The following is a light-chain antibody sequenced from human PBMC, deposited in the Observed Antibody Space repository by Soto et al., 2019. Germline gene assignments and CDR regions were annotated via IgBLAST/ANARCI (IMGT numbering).Light chain of an antibody. Sequence: QSVLTQPPSVYAAPGQRVTISCTGSSSNIGAGYDVHWYQQLPGTAPKLLIYGNNNRPSGVPDRFSGSKSGTSASLAITGLQAEDEADYYCQSYDSSLSGRGVFGGGTKLTVL. CDR2: GNN. CDR3: QSYDSSLSGRGV. CDR1: SSNIGAGYD. V-gene: IGLV1-40*01. J-gene: IGLJ3*02.